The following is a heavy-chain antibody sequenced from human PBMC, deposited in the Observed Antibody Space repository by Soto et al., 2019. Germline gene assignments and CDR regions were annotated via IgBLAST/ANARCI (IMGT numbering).Heavy chain of an antibody. Sequence: PSETLSLTCTVSGGSISSYYWNWIRQPPGKGLEWIGDIYYGGGTNYNPSLKSRVTLSVDTSKNQFSLKLSSVTAADTAVYYCASPYYYDSSGSQTFDYWGQGTQVTVSS. D-gene: IGHD3-22*01. CDR3: ASPYYYDSSGSQTFDY. CDR1: GGSISSYY. CDR2: IYYGGGT. V-gene: IGHV4-59*01. J-gene: IGHJ4*02.